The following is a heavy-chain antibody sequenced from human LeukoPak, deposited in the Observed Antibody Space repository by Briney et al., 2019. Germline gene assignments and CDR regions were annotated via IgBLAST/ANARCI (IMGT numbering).Heavy chain of an antibody. CDR1: GFTFSSYA. D-gene: IGHD2-2*01. CDR2: ISGSGADT. Sequence: GGSLRLSCAGSGFTFSSYAMSWVRQAPGEGLEWVSAISGSGADTYYADSVKGRFTISRDNSKNTLYLQMNSLRLEDTAVYYCAKGIVVVPAAADSFDIWGQGTMVTVSS. CDR3: AKGIVVVPAAADSFDI. V-gene: IGHV3-23*01. J-gene: IGHJ3*02.